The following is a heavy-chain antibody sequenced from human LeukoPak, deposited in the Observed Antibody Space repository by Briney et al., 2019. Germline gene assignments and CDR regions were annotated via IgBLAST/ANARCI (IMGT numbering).Heavy chain of an antibody. CDR3: AKVTAVASTGALDY. CDR2: INSDGSST. CDR1: GFTFSSYW. V-gene: IGHV3-74*01. Sequence: GGSLRLSCAASGFTFSSYWMHWVRQAPGKGMVWVSRINSDGSSTTYADSVKGRFTISRDNAKNTLYLQMNSLRADDTAVYYCAKVTAVASTGALDYWGQGTLVTVSS. J-gene: IGHJ4*02. D-gene: IGHD6-19*01.